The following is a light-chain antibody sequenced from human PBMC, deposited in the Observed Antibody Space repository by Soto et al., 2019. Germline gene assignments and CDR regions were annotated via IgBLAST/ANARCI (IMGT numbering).Light chain of an antibody. J-gene: IGKJ4*01. CDR2: GAS. CDR1: QSVSSSY. CDR3: QQYGSSPPLP. Sequence: EFVLTQSPGTLSLSPGERATLSCRATQSVSSSYLAWYQQKPGQAPRILIYGASTRATGIPDRFSGSGSGTDFTLTTSRLEPEAFAVYYCQQYGSSPPLPFGGGTKVEIK. V-gene: IGKV3-20*01.